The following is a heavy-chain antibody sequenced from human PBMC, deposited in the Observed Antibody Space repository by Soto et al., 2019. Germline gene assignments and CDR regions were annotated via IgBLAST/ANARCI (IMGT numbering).Heavy chain of an antibody. V-gene: IGHV4-31*03. CDR3: AREVATVNGDNWFDP. Sequence: SETLSLTCTVSGGSISSGGYYWSWIRQHPGKGLEWIGYIYYSGSTYYNPSLKSRVTISVDTSKNQFSLKLSSVTAADTAVYYCAREVATVNGDNWFDPWGQGTLVTVSS. J-gene: IGHJ5*02. CDR1: GGSISSGGYY. D-gene: IGHD5-12*01. CDR2: IYYSGST.